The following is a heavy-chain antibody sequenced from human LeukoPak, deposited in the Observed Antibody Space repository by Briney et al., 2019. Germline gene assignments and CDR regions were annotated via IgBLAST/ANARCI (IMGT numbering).Heavy chain of an antibody. J-gene: IGHJ6*02. CDR2: IIPILGIA. Sequence: SVKVSCKASGGTFSSYAISWVRQAPGQGLEWMGRIIPILGIANYAQKFQGRVTITADKSTSTAYMELSSLRSEDTAVYYCARELGGVPGADYYYYGMDVWGQGTTVPVSS. V-gene: IGHV1-69*04. CDR3: ARELGGVPGADYYYYGMDV. CDR1: GGTFSSYA. D-gene: IGHD2-2*01.